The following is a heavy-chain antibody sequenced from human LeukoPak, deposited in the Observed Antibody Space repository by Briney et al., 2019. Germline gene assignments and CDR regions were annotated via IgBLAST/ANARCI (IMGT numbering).Heavy chain of an antibody. CDR2: INQGGSEK. CDR3: ARGKIVGATYFDY. D-gene: IGHD1-26*01. Sequence: GGSLRLSCAASGFTFSTYAMNWVRQAPGKGLEWVANINQGGSEKYYVDSEKGRFTISRDNAKNSLYLQMNSLRAEDTAVYYCARGKIVGATYFDYWGQGTLVTVSS. CDR1: GFTFSTYA. J-gene: IGHJ4*02. V-gene: IGHV3-7*05.